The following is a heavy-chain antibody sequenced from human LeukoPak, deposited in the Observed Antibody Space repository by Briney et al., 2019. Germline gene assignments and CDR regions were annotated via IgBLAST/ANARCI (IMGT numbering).Heavy chain of an antibody. CDR2: IYYSGST. CDR3: ARVTGYMIEDYFDY. D-gene: IGHD3-22*01. Sequence: SETLSLTCTVSGGSISRYYWSWIRQPPGKGLEWIGYIYYSGSTNYNPSLKSRVTISVDTSKNQFSLRLSSVTAADTAVYYCARVTGYMIEDYFDYWGQGTLVTVSS. J-gene: IGHJ4*02. V-gene: IGHV4-59*01. CDR1: GGSISRYY.